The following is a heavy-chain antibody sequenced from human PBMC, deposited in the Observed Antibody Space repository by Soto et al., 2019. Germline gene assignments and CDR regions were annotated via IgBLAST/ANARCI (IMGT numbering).Heavy chain of an antibody. CDR1: GGSISSSNW. CDR3: ARGLGPPYSSSWYFDY. V-gene: IGHV4-4*02. D-gene: IGHD6-13*01. J-gene: IGHJ4*02. Sequence: SETLSLTCAVSGGSISSSNWWSWVRQPPGKGLEWIGEIYHSGSTNYNPSLKSRVTISVDKSKNQFSLKLSSVTAADTAVYYCARGLGPPYSSSWYFDYWGQGTLVTVSS. CDR2: IYHSGST.